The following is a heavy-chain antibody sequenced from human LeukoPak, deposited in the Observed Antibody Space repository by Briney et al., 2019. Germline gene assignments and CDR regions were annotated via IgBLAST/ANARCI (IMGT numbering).Heavy chain of an antibody. Sequence: GASVRVSCKASGYTFTGYYMHWVRQAPGQGLEWMGWINPNSGGTNYAQKFQGRVTMTRDTSISTAYMELSSLRSEDTAVYYCARVAIAAAGIPPYFDYWGQGTLVTVSS. V-gene: IGHV1-2*02. CDR1: GYTFTGYY. D-gene: IGHD6-13*01. CDR2: INPNSGGT. CDR3: ARVAIAAAGIPPYFDY. J-gene: IGHJ4*02.